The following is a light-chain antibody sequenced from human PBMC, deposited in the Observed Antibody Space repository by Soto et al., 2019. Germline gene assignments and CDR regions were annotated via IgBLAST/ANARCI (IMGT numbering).Light chain of an antibody. Sequence: QSALTQPPSASGSPGQPVTISCTGTSSDVGGYNYVSWYQQHPGKAPKLMIYEVNKRPSGVPDRFSGSKSGNTASLTVSGLQAEDKGDYYCSSHAGSKRVFGTGTRSPS. J-gene: IGLJ1*01. CDR3: SSHAGSKRV. CDR2: EVN. V-gene: IGLV2-8*01. CDR1: SSDVGGYNY.